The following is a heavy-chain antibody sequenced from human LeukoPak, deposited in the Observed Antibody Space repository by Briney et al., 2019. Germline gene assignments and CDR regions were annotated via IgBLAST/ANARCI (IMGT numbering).Heavy chain of an antibody. CDR2: ISSSSSYI. CDR1: GFTFSSCS. D-gene: IGHD6-19*01. CDR3: ARDHRIAVAGIDY. V-gene: IGHV3-21*01. Sequence: PGGSLRLSCAASGFTFSSCSMNWVRQAPGKGLEWVSSISSSSSYIYYADSVKGRFTISRDNAKNSLYLQMNSLRAEDTAVYYCARDHRIAVAGIDYWGQGTLVTVSS. J-gene: IGHJ4*02.